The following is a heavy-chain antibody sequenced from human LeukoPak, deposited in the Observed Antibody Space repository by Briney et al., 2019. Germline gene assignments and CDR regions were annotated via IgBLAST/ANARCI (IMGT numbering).Heavy chain of an antibody. CDR2: IDPNTGGT. J-gene: IGHJ4*02. V-gene: IGHV1-2*06. D-gene: IGHD1-26*01. Sequence: GASVTVSCTTSGYTFTNYYIHWVRQAPGQGLEWMGRIDPNTGGTKSAKNFQGRVTMTRDTSISTAYMALSGLRSDDTAVYYCASLYDIVGTTVDYWGQGTLVTVSS. CDR1: GYTFTNYY. CDR3: ASLYDIVGTTVDY.